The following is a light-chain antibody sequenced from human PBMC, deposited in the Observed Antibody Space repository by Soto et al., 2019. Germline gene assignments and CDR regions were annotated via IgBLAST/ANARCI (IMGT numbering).Light chain of an antibody. J-gene: IGKJ4*01. CDR2: GAS. CDR1: EPINTF. CDR3: HQFFSAVLT. Sequence: DIQLTQSPSSLSASLGDSITITCRASEPINTFLNWYQVQPGKAPRLLVYGASYLQVGVPVRFRGSGSGTLFTLTIDNLQREALASYFCHQFFSAVLTFGGGT. V-gene: IGKV1-39*01.